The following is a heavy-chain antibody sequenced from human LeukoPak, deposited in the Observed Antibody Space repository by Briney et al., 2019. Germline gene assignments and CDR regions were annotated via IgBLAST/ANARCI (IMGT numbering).Heavy chain of an antibody. CDR2: IYYIGST. CDR1: GGSISSYY. J-gene: IGHJ6*03. V-gene: IGHV4-59*01. D-gene: IGHD1-26*01. CDR3: ARRVGANSPLYYYYYMDV. Sequence: SETLSLTCTVSGGSISSYYWSWIRQPPGKGLEWIGYIYYIGSTNYNPSLKSRVTISVDTSKNQFSLKRSSVTAADTAVYYCARRVGANSPLYYYYYMDVWGKGTTVTVSS.